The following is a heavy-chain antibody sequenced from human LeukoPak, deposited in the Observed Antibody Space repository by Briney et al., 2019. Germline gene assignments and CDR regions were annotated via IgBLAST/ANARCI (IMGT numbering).Heavy chain of an antibody. CDR3: AKERQLVRYYYYYYYMDV. V-gene: IGHV3-33*06. Sequence: GGSLRLSCAASGFTFSSYGMHWVRQAPGKGLEWVAVIWYDGSNKYHADSVKGRFTISRDNSKNTLYLQMNSLRAEDTAVYYCAKERQLVRYYYYYYYMDVWGKGTTVTVSS. D-gene: IGHD6-6*01. CDR2: IWYDGSNK. CDR1: GFTFSSYG. J-gene: IGHJ6*03.